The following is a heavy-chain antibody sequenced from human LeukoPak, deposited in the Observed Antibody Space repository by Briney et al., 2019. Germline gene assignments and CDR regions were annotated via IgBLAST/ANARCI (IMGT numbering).Heavy chain of an antibody. D-gene: IGHD2-2*01. CDR2: ISCSGGST. CDR3: ARDLGYCPTTGCYQSRFDP. Sequence: GGSLRLSCAASGFTFSSYAMSWVRQAPGKGLEWVSAISCSGGSTYYADSVKGRFTISRDNSKNTLYLQMNSLRAEDTAVYYCARDLGYCPTTGCYQSRFDPWGQGTLVTVSS. J-gene: IGHJ5*02. CDR1: GFTFSSYA. V-gene: IGHV3-23*01.